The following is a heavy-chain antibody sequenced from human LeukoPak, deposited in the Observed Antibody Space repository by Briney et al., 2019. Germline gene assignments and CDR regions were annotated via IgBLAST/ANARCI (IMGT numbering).Heavy chain of an antibody. D-gene: IGHD1-26*01. J-gene: IGHJ4*02. CDR3: ARDEDGSWGSDY. V-gene: IGHV3-21*01. CDR1: GFTFSSYS. CDR2: ISSSSSYI. Sequence: GGSLRLSCAASGFTFSSYSMNWVRQAPGNGLEWVSSISSSSSYIYYADSVKGRFTISRDNAKNSLYLQMNSLRAEDTAVYYCARDEDGSWGSDYWGQGTLVTVSS.